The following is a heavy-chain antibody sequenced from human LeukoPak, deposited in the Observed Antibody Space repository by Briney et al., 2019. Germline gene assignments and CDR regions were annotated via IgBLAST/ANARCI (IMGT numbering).Heavy chain of an antibody. V-gene: IGHV4-59*01. CDR1: GGSISRYY. CDR3: AGGGYCSRASCFAPLFDY. CDR2: ISYSGTT. J-gene: IGHJ4*02. D-gene: IGHD2-2*01. Sequence: SETLSLTCTVSGGSISRYYWSWSRQSPGKGLEWIAYISYSGTTNYNPSLKSRVTISVDTSKSQFSLKLNSLTAADTALYYCAGGGYCSRASCFAPLFDYWGQGTLVTVSS.